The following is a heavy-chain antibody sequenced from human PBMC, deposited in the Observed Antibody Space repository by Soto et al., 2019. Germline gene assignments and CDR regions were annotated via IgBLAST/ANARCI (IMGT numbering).Heavy chain of an antibody. CDR2: ISSSSSYI. V-gene: IGHV3-21*01. CDR3: ARDNKEYYYGMDV. J-gene: IGHJ6*02. CDR1: GVTFSSYS. Sequence: PXGSLRLSCAAAGVTFSSYSMNWVRQAPGKGLEWVSFISSSSSYIYYADSVKGRFTISRDNAKNSLYLQMNSLRAEDTAVYYCARDNKEYYYGMDVWGQGTTVTVSS.